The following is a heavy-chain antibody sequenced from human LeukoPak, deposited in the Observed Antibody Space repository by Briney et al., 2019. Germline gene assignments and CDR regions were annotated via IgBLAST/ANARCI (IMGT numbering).Heavy chain of an antibody. CDR2: IRAGGYDT. V-gene: IGHV3-23*01. CDR1: GFTFNNYA. D-gene: IGHD3-22*01. J-gene: IGHJ4*02. CDR3: ARESNSGYYLSY. Sequence: GGSLRLSCAASGFTFNNYAMSWVRQAPGKGLEWVSGIRAGGYDTYHADSVKGRFTISRDNSKNTVYLQMNSLRAEDTAVYYRARESNSGYYLSYWGQGTLVTVSS.